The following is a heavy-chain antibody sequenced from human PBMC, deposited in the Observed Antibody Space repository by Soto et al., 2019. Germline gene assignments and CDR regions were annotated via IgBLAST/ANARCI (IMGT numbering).Heavy chain of an antibody. J-gene: IGHJ4*02. CDR2: VYGSDAK. Sequence: QITLKESDPTLVKPTQTLTLTCTFSGFSLTTSGVAVGWIRQPPGKALEWLAIVYGSDAKFYSPSLKSRLTITKDTSKNQVVLTLTNMDPVDTATYSCVRRYDPYYFDYWGQGTLVTVSS. CDR3: VRRYDPYYFDY. CDR1: GFSLTTSGVA. D-gene: IGHD1-1*01. V-gene: IGHV2-5*01.